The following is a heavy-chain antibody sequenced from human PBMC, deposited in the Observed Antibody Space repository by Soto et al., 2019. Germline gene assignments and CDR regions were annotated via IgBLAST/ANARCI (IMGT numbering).Heavy chain of an antibody. V-gene: IGHV1-69*01. D-gene: IGHD2-15*01. CDR1: GGTFSIYT. CDR2: SA. J-gene: IGHJ5*02. CDR3: AREGPPDIAWFDP. Sequence: QVQLVQSGAEVKKPGSSVKVSCKASGGTFSIYTISWVRQAPGPGLEWMGGSANSAQKFQGRLTVTADESTSTVYLELSSLPSEDTAVYYCAREGPPDIAWFDPWGQGTLVSVSS.